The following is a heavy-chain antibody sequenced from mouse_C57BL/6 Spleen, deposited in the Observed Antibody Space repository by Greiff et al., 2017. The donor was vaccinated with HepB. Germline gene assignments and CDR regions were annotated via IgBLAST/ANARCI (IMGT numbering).Heavy chain of an antibody. D-gene: IGHD4-1*01. Sequence: EVKVVESGEGLVKPGGSLKLSCAASGFTFSSYAMSWVRQTPEKRLEWVAYISSGGDYIYYADTVKGRFTISRDNARNTLYLQMSSLKSEDTAMYYCTRVTGTRWYFDVWGTGTTVTVSS. V-gene: IGHV5-9-1*02. CDR3: TRVTGTRWYFDV. J-gene: IGHJ1*03. CDR1: GFTFSSYA. CDR2: ISSGGDYI.